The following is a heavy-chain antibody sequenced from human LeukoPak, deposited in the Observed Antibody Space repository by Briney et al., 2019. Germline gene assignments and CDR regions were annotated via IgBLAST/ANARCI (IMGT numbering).Heavy chain of an antibody. CDR3: ARDRIVGTRRGTFDI. V-gene: IGHV1-69*06. Sequence: SVKVSCKASGGTFSSYAISWVRQAPGQGLEWMGGIIPIFGTANYAQKFQGRVTITADKSTSTAYMELSSLRSEDTAVYYCARDRIVGTRRGTFDIWGQGTMVTVSS. CDR2: IIPIFGTA. D-gene: IGHD1-26*01. J-gene: IGHJ3*02. CDR1: GGTFSSYA.